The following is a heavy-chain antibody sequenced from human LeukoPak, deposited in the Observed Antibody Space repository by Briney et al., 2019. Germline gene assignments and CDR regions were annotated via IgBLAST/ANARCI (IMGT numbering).Heavy chain of an antibody. J-gene: IGHJ5*02. D-gene: IGHD3-9*01. V-gene: IGHV3-74*01. Sequence: GGSLRLSCAASGLAFSAYKMHWVRQAPRKGLVWVSRISTDGYTTDYADFVQGRFTASRDNTKNTWSLEMNSLRAEDTAVYYCAREPIPWGQGTLVTVSS. CDR3: AREPIP. CDR1: GLAFSAYK. CDR2: ISTDGYTT.